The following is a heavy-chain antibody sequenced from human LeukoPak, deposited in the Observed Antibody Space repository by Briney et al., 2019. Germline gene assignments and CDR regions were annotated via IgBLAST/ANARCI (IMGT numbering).Heavy chain of an antibody. CDR3: ARAFIVGATPTSFDY. Sequence: ASVKVSCKASGYTFTGYYMHWVRQAPGQGLEWMGWINPNSGGTNYAQKFQGRVTMTRDTSISTAYMELSRLRSDDTAVYYCARAFIVGATPTSFDYWGQGTLVTVSS. J-gene: IGHJ4*02. CDR2: INPNSGGT. D-gene: IGHD1-26*01. V-gene: IGHV1-2*02. CDR1: GYTFTGYY.